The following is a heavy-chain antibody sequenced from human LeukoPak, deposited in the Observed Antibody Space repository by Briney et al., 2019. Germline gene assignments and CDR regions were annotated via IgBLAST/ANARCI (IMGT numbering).Heavy chain of an antibody. CDR1: GGSISSSSYY. D-gene: IGHD3-22*01. CDR2: IYYSGST. Sequence: PSGTLSLTCTVSGGSISSSSYYWGWIRQPPGKGLEWIGSIYYSGSTYYNPSLKSRVTISVDTSKNQFSLKLSSVTAADTAVYYCARLNYYDSSGYSAAFDIWGQGTMVTVSS. CDR3: ARLNYYDSSGYSAAFDI. J-gene: IGHJ3*02. V-gene: IGHV4-39*01.